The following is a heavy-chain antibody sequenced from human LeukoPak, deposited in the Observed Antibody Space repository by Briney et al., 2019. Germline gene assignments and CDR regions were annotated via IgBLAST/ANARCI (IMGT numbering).Heavy chain of an antibody. CDR2: IIPIFGTA. V-gene: IGHV1-69*13. CDR1: GGTFSSYA. J-gene: IGHJ4*02. Sequence: SVKVSCKASGGTFSSYAISWVRQAPGQGLEWMGGIIPIFGTANYAQKFQGRVTITADESTSTAYMELSSLRSEDTAVYYCARFLGPLVAADSSGYYHLNLDYWGQGTLVTVSS. D-gene: IGHD3-22*01. CDR3: ARFLGPLVAADSSGYYHLNLDY.